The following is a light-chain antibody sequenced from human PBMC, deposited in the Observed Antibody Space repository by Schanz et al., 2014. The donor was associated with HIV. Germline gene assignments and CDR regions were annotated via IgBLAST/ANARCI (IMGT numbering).Light chain of an antibody. J-gene: IGKJ2*01. CDR3: QQSYSAPST. V-gene: IGKV4-1*01. Sequence: DIVMTQSPDSLGVSLGERATIMCKSSQTLLYSSNNKNYLAWYQQKPGHPPKLLIYWASIRQSGVPDRFSGSGSGTDFTLTISSLQPEDFATYYCQQSYSAPSTFGQGTKLEIK. CDR2: WAS. CDR1: QTLLYSSNNKNY.